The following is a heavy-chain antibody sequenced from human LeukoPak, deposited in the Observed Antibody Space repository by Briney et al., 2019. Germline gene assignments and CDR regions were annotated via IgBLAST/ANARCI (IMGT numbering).Heavy chain of an antibody. V-gene: IGHV4-38-2*02. D-gene: IGHD5-18*01. CDR3: AADTAMVTHDY. CDR2: IYHSGST. J-gene: IGHJ4*02. Sequence: ASETLSLTCTVSGYSISSGYYWGWIRQPPGKGLEWIGSIYHSGSTYYNPSLKSRVTISVDTSKNQFSLKLSSVTAADTPVYYCAADTAMVTHDYWGQGTLVTVSS. CDR1: GYSISSGYY.